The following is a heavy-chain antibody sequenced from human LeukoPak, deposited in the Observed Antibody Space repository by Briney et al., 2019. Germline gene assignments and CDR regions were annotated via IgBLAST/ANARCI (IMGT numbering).Heavy chain of an antibody. Sequence: SETLSLTCTVSGGSISSYYWSWIRQPPGKGLEWIGYIYYSGSTNYNPSLKSRVTISVDTSRNQFSLKLSSVTAADTAVYYCARSRGIEYYYDSSGYYYFWFDPWGQGTLVTVSS. V-gene: IGHV4-59*01. J-gene: IGHJ5*02. CDR1: GGSISSYY. CDR3: ARSRGIEYYYDSSGYYYFWFDP. CDR2: IYYSGST. D-gene: IGHD3-22*01.